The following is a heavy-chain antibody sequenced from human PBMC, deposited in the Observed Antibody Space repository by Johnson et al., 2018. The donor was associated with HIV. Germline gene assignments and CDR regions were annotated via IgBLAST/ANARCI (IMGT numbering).Heavy chain of an antibody. D-gene: IGHD1-14*01. Sequence: VHLVESGGGLVQPGRSLRLSCAASGFTFDDYAMHWVRQAPGKGLEWVSGISWNSGSIGYADSVKGRFTISRDNAKNSLYLQMNSLRAEDTALYYCAKEATDSAFDIWGQGTMVTVSS. CDR3: AKEATDSAFDI. V-gene: IGHV3-9*01. CDR1: GFTFDDYA. J-gene: IGHJ3*02. CDR2: ISWNSGSI.